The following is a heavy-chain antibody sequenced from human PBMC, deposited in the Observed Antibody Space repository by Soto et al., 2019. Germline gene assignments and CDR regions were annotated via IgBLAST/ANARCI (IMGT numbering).Heavy chain of an antibody. CDR1: GGTFSSYA. J-gene: IGHJ6*02. Sequence: ASVKVSCKGSGGTFSSYAISWVRQAPGQGLEWMGGIIPIFGTANYAQKFQGRVTITADESTSTAYMELSSLRSEDTAVYYCAPGNSSSWYYYYWMHVWGQGTTVTVSS. CDR2: IIPIFGTA. D-gene: IGHD6-13*01. V-gene: IGHV1-69*13. CDR3: APGNSSSWYYYYWMHV.